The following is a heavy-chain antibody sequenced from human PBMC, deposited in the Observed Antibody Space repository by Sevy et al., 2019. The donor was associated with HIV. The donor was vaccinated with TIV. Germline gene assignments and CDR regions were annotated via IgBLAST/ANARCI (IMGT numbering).Heavy chain of an antibody. Sequence: GGSLRLSCAASGFTFSSYAMSWVRQAPGKGLEWVSAISGSGGSTYYADSVKGRFTISRDNSKNTLYLQMNSLRAEDTVVYYCAKDKFYSGGSCCDAFDIWGQGTMVTVSS. CDR2: ISGSGGST. D-gene: IGHD2-15*01. CDR1: GFTFSSYA. CDR3: AKDKFYSGGSCCDAFDI. J-gene: IGHJ3*02. V-gene: IGHV3-23*01.